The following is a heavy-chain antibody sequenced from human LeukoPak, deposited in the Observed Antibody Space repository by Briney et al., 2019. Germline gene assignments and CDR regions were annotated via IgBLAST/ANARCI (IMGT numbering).Heavy chain of an antibody. D-gene: IGHD3-22*01. J-gene: IGHJ3*02. CDR2: IYDNGYT. V-gene: IGHV3-53*01. CDR1: GLTVNRNY. CDR3: TRDSYDFDSNGSVDI. Sequence: PGGSLRLSCAVSGLTVNRNYMSWVRQAPGQGLEWASVIYDNGYTYYADSVKGRFTISRDDAKSTLYLQMNSLRVEDTAVYYCTRDSYDFDSNGSVDIWGQGTMVTVSS.